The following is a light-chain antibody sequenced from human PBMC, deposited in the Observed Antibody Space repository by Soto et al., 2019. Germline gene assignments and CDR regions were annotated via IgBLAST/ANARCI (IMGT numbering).Light chain of an antibody. Sequence: SYELTQPPPVSAAPGQTARITSVGNRIGRKSVPRLQQKPGQAPVLVVPDASDRPSRTPERFSGSSPGGTAPLPLSRVEAGDEAAYYGQVWDTLDDHRVFGGGTKVTVL. CDR3: QVWDTLDDHRV. CDR2: DAS. V-gene: IGLV3-21*02. J-gene: IGLJ2*01. CDR1: RIGRKS.